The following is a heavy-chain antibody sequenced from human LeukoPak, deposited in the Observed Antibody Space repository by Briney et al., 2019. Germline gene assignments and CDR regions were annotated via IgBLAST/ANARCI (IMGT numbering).Heavy chain of an antibody. CDR2: IKQDGSEK. J-gene: IGHJ4*02. V-gene: IGHV3-7*01. Sequence: GGSLRLSCAASGFTFSSYWMSWVRQAPGKGLEWVANIKQDGSEKYYVDSVEGRFTISRDNAKNSLYLQMNSLRAEDTAVYYCARDGIEVYYDYVWGSLFDYWGQGTLVTVSS. CDR1: GFTFSSYW. CDR3: ARDGIEVYYDYVWGSLFDY. D-gene: IGHD3-16*01.